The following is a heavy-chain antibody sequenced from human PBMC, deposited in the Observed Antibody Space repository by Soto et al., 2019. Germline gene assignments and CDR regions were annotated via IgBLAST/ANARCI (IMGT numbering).Heavy chain of an antibody. J-gene: IGHJ6*03. CDR3: ARLGRYDFWSGYHYYMDV. CDR1: GYTFTGYY. D-gene: IGHD3-3*01. CDR2: INPNSGGT. V-gene: IGHV1-2*04. Sequence: VASVKVSSKASGYTFTGYYMHWVRQAPGQGLEWMGWINPNSGGTNYAQKFQGWVTMTRDTSISTAYMELSRLRSDDTAVYYCARLGRYDFWSGYHYYMDVWGKGTTVTVLL.